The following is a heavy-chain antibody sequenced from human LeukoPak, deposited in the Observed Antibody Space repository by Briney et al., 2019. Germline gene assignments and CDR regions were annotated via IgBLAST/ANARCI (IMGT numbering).Heavy chain of an antibody. CDR2: ISYDGSNK. CDR3: ARAGAGGYFDC. D-gene: IGHD3-10*01. Sequence: GGSLRLSCAASGFTFSSYAMHWVRQAPGKGLEWVAVISYDGSNKYYADSVKGRFTISRDNSKNTLYLQMNSLRAEDTAVYYCARAGAGGYFDCWGQGILVTVSS. CDR1: GFTFSSYA. V-gene: IGHV3-30-3*01. J-gene: IGHJ4*02.